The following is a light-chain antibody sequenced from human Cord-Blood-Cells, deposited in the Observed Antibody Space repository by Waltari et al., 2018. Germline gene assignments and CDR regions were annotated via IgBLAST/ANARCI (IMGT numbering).Light chain of an antibody. J-gene: IGLJ3*02. CDR3: SSYTSSSTRV. CDR2: DVS. CDR1: SSDVGGYNY. V-gene: IGLV2-14*01. Sequence: QSALTQPASVSGSPGQSITISCTGTSSDVGGYNYVSWYQQHQGKAPKLMIYDVSNLPSGVSNRFSGSKSGNTASLTISGLQAEDEADYYCSSYTSSSTRVFGGGTKLTVL.